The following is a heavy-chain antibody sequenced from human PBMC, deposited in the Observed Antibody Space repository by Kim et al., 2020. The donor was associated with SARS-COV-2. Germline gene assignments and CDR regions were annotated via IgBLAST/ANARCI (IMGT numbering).Heavy chain of an antibody. D-gene: IGHD6-25*01. CDR2: LSENSGRI. CDR1: GFSFGDYG. Sequence: GGSLRLSCAASGFSFGDYGMHWVRQAPGKGLEWVSGLSENSGRIGYADSVKGRFTISRDNAKNSLYLQLNSLRPEDTALYFCAKQSSGWQYFDSWGQGTL. CDR3: AKQSSGWQYFDS. J-gene: IGHJ4*02. V-gene: IGHV3-9*01.